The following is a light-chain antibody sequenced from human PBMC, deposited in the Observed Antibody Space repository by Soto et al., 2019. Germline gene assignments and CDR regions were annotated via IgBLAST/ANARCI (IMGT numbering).Light chain of an antibody. CDR2: GAS. CDR1: QSFSNNY. V-gene: IGKV3-20*01. Sequence: IVLTHSPRTLSRSPLEIATLSFSSSQSFSNNYLSSYQQKPGQAPRLLIYGASSRAPGIPDRFSGSGSGTVFTLTISRLEPDDFALYFCQKYGGSPINFGLGTRLEIK. CDR3: QKYGGSPIN. J-gene: IGKJ5*01.